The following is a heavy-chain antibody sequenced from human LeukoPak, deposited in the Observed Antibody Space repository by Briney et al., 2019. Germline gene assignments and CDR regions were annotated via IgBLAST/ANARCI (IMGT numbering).Heavy chain of an antibody. V-gene: IGHV3-7*01. CDR1: GFTFNNYW. Sequence: QPGGSLRLSCAASGFTFNNYWMTWFRQAPGKGLEWVANIKQDGTEIFYVDSVRGRFIISRDNAENSLYLQMNSLTVGDTAVYYCARTPDGADYWGQGTLVTVSS. CDR2: IKQDGTEI. J-gene: IGHJ4*02. CDR3: ARTPDGADY. D-gene: IGHD3-10*01.